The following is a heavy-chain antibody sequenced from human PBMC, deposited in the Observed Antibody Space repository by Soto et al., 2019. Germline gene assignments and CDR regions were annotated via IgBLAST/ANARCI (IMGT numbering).Heavy chain of an antibody. Sequence: PGVSLAPSSPPSGFPFISFTLNRVRQAQGTGLEWVSYISSSSSTIYYADSVKGRFTISRDNAKNSLYLQMNSLRDEDTAVYYCARDAFPYYDFWSCYSPNYGMDVWGQG. J-gene: IGHJ6*02. D-gene: IGHD3-3*01. CDR1: GFPFISFT. V-gene: IGHV3-48*02. CDR2: ISSSSSTI. CDR3: ARDAFPYYDFWSCYSPNYGMDV.